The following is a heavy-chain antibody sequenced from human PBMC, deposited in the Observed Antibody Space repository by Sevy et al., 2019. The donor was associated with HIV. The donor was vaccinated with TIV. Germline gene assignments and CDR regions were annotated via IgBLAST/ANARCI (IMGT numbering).Heavy chain of an antibody. CDR1: GFTFSSAW. CDR3: ITDPAYRGYDEEVINYYFYGMDV. Sequence: GGSLRLSCTASGFTFSSAWMSWVRQAPGKGLEWVGRIKSEFDGGAIDYAAPVKGRFTISREDSKNTVYLQINSLKTEETAVYYCITDPAYRGYDEEVINYYFYGMDVWGQGTTVTVSS. V-gene: IGHV3-15*01. D-gene: IGHD5-12*01. J-gene: IGHJ6*02. CDR2: IKSEFDGGAI.